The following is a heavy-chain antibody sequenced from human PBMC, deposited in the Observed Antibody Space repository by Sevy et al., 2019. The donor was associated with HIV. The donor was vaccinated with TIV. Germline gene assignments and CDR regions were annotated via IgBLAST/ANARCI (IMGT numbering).Heavy chain of an antibody. CDR1: GFKFDDHT. J-gene: IGHJ4*02. V-gene: IGHV3-43*01. D-gene: IGHD5-12*01. CDR3: AKDVGGFSGFDY. CDR2: IGGDKKKS. Sequence: GGSLRLSCGASGFKFDDHTMHWVRQAPGKGLQWVSFIGGDKKKSSYASSVQGRFSISRDNRRNILYLQMHSLRIEDTGLYFCAKDVGGFSGFDYWGQGTLVTVSS.